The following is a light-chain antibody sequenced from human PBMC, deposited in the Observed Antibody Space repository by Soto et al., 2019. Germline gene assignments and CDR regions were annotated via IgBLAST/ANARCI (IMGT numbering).Light chain of an antibody. V-gene: IGKV3-15*01. CDR1: ERVSSN. J-gene: IGKJ1*01. Sequence: ERVLTQSHAPLSVSPGERGTLSWGASERVSSNLAWYQQKPGQAPRLLIYGASTRATGIPARSSGSGSGTEFTLTISSLQSEEFAVYYCQQYGDSPQTFGQGTKVDI. CDR2: GAS. CDR3: QQYGDSPQT.